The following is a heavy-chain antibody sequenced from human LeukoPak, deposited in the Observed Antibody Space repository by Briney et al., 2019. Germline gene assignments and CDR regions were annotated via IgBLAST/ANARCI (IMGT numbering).Heavy chain of an antibody. CDR1: GGSISSNNHC. CDR2: MCYGGGT. J-gene: IGHJ3*02. Sequence: SETLSLTCSVSGGSISSNNHCWGWIRQPPGKGLEWIGSMCYGGGTYYNQSLKSRVTISVDTSKNQFSLKLSSVTAADTAVYYCARLPLYYYDSSGPVRAFDIWGQGTMVTVTS. CDR3: ARLPLYYYDSSGPVRAFDI. V-gene: IGHV4-39*01. D-gene: IGHD3-22*01.